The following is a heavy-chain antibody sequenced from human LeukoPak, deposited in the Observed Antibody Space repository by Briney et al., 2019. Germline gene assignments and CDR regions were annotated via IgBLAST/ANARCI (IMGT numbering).Heavy chain of an antibody. CDR3: ARGTTPYYYDSSGYPY. V-gene: IGHV3-53*01. Sequence: GGSLRLSCAASGFTVSSNYMSWVRQAPGKGLEWVSVIYSGDNTYYADSVKGRFTISRDNPKNTLYLHMNRLRAEDSAVYYCARGTTPYYYDSSGYPYRGQGTLVTVSS. CDR1: GFTVSSNY. J-gene: IGHJ4*02. D-gene: IGHD3-22*01. CDR2: IYSGDNT.